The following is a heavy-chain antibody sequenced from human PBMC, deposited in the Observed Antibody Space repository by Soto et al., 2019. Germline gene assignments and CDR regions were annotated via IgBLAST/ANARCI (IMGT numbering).Heavy chain of an antibody. CDR2: IYYSGST. Sequence: SETLSLTCTVSGGSISSGGYYWSWIRQHPGKGLEWIGYIYYSGSTYYNPSLKSRVTISVDTSKNQFSLKLSSVTAADTAVYYCARAPLWGSYRSLGSYFDYWGQGTLVTVSS. CDR3: ARAPLWGSYRSLGSYFDY. D-gene: IGHD3-16*02. CDR1: GGSISSGGYY. J-gene: IGHJ4*02. V-gene: IGHV4-31*03.